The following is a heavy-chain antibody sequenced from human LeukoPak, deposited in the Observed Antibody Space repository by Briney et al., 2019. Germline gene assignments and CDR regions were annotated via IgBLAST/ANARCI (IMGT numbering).Heavy chain of an antibody. CDR1: GFTFSNYA. J-gene: IGHJ4*02. CDR2: ISYDGSIK. V-gene: IGHV3-30-3*01. D-gene: IGHD1-26*01. Sequence: GGSLRLSCAASGFTFSNYAMHWVRQAPGKGLEWVAVISYDGSIKYYADSVKGRFTISRDNSKNTLYLQMNSLRAEDTAVYYCARARYSGSYCMDYWGQGTLVTVSS. CDR3: ARARYSGSYCMDY.